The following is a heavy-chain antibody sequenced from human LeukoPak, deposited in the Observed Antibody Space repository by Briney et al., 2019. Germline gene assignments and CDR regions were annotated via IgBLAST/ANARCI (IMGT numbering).Heavy chain of an antibody. CDR2: ISSSSSNI. Sequence: PGGSLRLSCAASGFTFSSYSMNWVRQAPGKGLEWVSSISSSSSNIYYDDSVKGRFTISRDNAKNSLYLQMNSLSAEDTAVYYCATYYYDSSGYPFDYWGQGTLVTVSS. J-gene: IGHJ4*02. CDR1: GFTFSSYS. D-gene: IGHD3-22*01. CDR3: ATYYYDSSGYPFDY. V-gene: IGHV3-21*01.